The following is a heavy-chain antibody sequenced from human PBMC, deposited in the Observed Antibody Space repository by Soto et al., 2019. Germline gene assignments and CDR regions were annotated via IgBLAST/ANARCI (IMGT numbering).Heavy chain of an antibody. CDR3: ARGGDPRMYYYGMDV. CDR2: IYNSGST. D-gene: IGHD3-16*01. CDR1: GASISSYY. V-gene: IGHV4-59*01. J-gene: IGHJ6*02. Sequence: LSLTCTVSGASISSYYWSWIRQPPGKGLEWIGYIYNSGSTDYNPALKSRVTISGDTSKKRFSLILRSVTAADTAVYYCARGGDPRMYYYGMDVWGQGTTVTVSS.